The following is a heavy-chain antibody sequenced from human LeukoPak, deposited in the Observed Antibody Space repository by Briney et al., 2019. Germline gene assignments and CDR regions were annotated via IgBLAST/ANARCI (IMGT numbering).Heavy chain of an antibody. Sequence: PGRSLRLSCVASGFNFDDYAMYWVRQAPGKGLEWVSHINWNSGNIGYADSVKGRFIISRDDAKNSLYLQMNSLRPGDTGLYYCAKGGRVQFNFDFWGQGTRVTVSS. V-gene: IGHV3-9*01. CDR1: GFNFDDYA. CDR3: AKGGRVQFNFDF. CDR2: INWNSGNI. D-gene: IGHD1-1*01. J-gene: IGHJ4*02.